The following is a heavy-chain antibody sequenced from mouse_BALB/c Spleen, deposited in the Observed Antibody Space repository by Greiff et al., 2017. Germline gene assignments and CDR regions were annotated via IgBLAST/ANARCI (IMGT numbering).Heavy chain of an antibody. CDR1: GYTFTDYA. CDR3: ARGGDYDAFDY. D-gene: IGHD2-4*01. V-gene: IGHV1S137*01. Sequence: VQLQQSGAELVRPGVSVKISCKGSGYTFTDYAMHWVKQSHAKSLEWIGVISTYYGDASYNQKFKGKATVTVDKSSSTAYMELARLTSEDSAIYYCARGGDYDAFDYWGQGTTLTVAS. CDR2: ISTYYGDA. J-gene: IGHJ2*01.